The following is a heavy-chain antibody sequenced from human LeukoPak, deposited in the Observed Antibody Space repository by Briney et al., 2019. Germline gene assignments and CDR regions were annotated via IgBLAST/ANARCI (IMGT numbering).Heavy chain of an antibody. CDR1: GYTFTSYA. D-gene: IGHD2-2*01. Sequence: SVKVSCKASGYTFTSYAISWVRQAPGQGLEWMGGIIPIFGTANYAQKFQGRVTITADESTSTAYMELSSLRSEDTAVYYCARDRDIVVVPAAPGIAFDIWGQGTVVTVSS. V-gene: IGHV1-69*13. J-gene: IGHJ3*02. CDR2: IIPIFGTA. CDR3: ARDRDIVVVPAAPGIAFDI.